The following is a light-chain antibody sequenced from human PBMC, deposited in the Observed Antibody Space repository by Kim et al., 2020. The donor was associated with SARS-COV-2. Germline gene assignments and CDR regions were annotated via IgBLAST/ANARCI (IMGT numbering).Light chain of an antibody. CDR2: GKN. CDR3: NYRHSSGNHVV. Sequence: SSELTQDPAVSVALGQTVRITCQADSLRSYYASWYQQKPGQAPVLVIYGKNNRPSGITDQFSGSSPGNTAAWTITGAQEGDEADYYCNYRHSSGNHVVFGGGTQLTVL. CDR1: SLRSYY. V-gene: IGLV3-19*01. J-gene: IGLJ2*01.